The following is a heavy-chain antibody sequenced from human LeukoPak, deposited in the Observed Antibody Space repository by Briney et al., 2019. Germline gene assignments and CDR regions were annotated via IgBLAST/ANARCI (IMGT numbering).Heavy chain of an antibody. CDR3: TTDRPGYYARFDY. J-gene: IGHJ4*02. Sequence: GGSLRLSCAASGFTFSSYAMRWVRQAPGKGMEWVSAISGSGGSTYYADSVKGRFTISRDNSKSTLYLQMNSLRAEDTAVYYCTTDRPGYYARFDYWGQGTLVTVSS. V-gene: IGHV3-23*01. CDR2: ISGSGGST. D-gene: IGHD3-3*01. CDR1: GFTFSSYA.